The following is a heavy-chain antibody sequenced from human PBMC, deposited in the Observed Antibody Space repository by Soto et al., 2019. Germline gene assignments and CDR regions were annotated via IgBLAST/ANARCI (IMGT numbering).Heavy chain of an antibody. Sequence: GESLKISCKGSGYSFAGYWITWVRQKPGKGLEWMGRIDPSDSQTYYSPSFQGQVTISADKSISTAYLQWSSLKASDTAMYYCARPFETSGWYDYWGQGTLVTVSS. V-gene: IGHV5-10-1*04. CDR2: IDPSDSQT. CDR1: GYSFAGYW. J-gene: IGHJ4*02. CDR3: ARPFETSGWYDY. D-gene: IGHD6-19*01.